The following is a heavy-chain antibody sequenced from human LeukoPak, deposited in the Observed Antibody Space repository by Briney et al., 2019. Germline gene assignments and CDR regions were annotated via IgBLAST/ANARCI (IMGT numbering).Heavy chain of an antibody. V-gene: IGHV3-23*01. CDR1: GFTFSTYG. CDR2: VSNSGDTT. D-gene: IGHD3-16*01. CDR3: ANIGSSTFGSTGF. J-gene: IGHJ4*02. Sequence: GGSLRLSCVASGFTFSTYGMIWVRQAPGKGPEWVSLVSNSGDTTNYADSVKGRFTISRDNSKNTLYLQMDSLRAEDTAAYYCANIGSSTFGSTGFWGQGTLVTVSP.